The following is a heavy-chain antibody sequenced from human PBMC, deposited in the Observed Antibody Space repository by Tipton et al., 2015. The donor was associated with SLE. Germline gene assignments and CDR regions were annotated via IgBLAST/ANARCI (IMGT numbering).Heavy chain of an antibody. D-gene: IGHD1/OR15-1a*01. CDR3: VKARGWDNNWYFDL. CDR2: IWYDGSNK. CDR1: GFTFSSYG. Sequence: SGFTFSSYGMHWVRQAPGKGLEWVAVIWYDGSNKYYADSVKGRFTISRDNSKNTLYLQMSSLRAEDTAVYYCVKARGWDNNWYFDLWGRGTLVTGSS. J-gene: IGHJ2*01. V-gene: IGHV3-33*06.